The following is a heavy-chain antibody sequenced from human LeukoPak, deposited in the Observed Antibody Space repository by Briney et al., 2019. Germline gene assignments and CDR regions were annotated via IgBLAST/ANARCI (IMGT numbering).Heavy chain of an antibody. J-gene: IGHJ4*02. CDR2: FSGGGAST. CDR3: ARDIRSSRSVDY. Sequence: PGGSLRLSCAASGFTFSSYGMSWVRQAPGKGLEWVSAFSGGGASTYYADSVKGRFTISRDNSKNTLYLQMNSLRAEDTALYYCARDIRSSRSVDYWGQGTLVTVSS. CDR1: GFTFSSYG. V-gene: IGHV3-23*01. D-gene: IGHD6-13*01.